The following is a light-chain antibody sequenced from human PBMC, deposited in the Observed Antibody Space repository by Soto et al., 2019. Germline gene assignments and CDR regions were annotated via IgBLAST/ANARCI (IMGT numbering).Light chain of an antibody. CDR1: QGISNW. V-gene: IGKV1-12*01. Sequence: DVQMTQSQSSVSASVGDRVTITCRASQGISNWLAWYQQKPRKAPKLLIYAASSLQSGVPSRFSGSGSGTDFTLTITSLQPEDFATYYCQQASSFPVTFGGGTKVEIK. J-gene: IGKJ4*01. CDR3: QQASSFPVT. CDR2: AAS.